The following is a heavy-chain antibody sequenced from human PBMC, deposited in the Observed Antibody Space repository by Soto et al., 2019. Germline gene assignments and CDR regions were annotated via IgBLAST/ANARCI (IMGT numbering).Heavy chain of an antibody. J-gene: IGHJ4*02. V-gene: IGHV3-23*01. D-gene: IGHD2-15*01. CDR1: GFTFSSYA. Sequence: GGSLRLSCAASGFTFSSYAMSWVRQAPGKGLEWVSAISGSGGSTYYADSVKGRFTISRDNSKNTLYLHMNSLRAEDTAVYYCVRDMQLWRLDSWGKGTLVTVSS. CDR2: ISGSGGST. CDR3: VRDMQLWRLDS.